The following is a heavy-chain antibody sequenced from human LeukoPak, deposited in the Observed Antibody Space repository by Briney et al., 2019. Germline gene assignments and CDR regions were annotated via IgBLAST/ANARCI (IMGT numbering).Heavy chain of an antibody. CDR2: VDYSGST. CDR3: ARRGNWGFFDY. V-gene: IGHV4-59*08. D-gene: IGHD7-27*01. J-gene: IGHJ4*02. Sequence: SETLSLTCIVSGGSISNYYWTWIRQPPGKGLEWIGYVDYSGSTNYNPSLKSRVTISLDTSKNQFSLKLRSVTAADTAVYYCARRGNWGFFDYWGQGTLVTVSS. CDR1: GGSISNYY.